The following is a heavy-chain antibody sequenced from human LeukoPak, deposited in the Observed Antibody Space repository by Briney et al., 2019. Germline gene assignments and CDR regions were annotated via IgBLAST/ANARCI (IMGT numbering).Heavy chain of an antibody. CDR3: TRDATYYLRYGYFDY. V-gene: IGHV3-21*01. Sequence: GGSLRLSCAASGFSISSSAMNWVRQAPGKGLEWVSSINNVASHIYYAGSVRGRFTISRDNAKNSVYLQMNSLRAEDTAVYYCTRDATYYLRYGYFDYWGQGTLVTVSA. CDR1: GFSISSSA. CDR2: INNVASHI. D-gene: IGHD2/OR15-2a*01. J-gene: IGHJ4*02.